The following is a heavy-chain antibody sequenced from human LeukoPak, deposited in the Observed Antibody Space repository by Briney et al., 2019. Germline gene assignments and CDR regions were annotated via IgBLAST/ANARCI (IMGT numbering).Heavy chain of an antibody. CDR1: GGSISSYY. D-gene: IGHD3-22*01. CDR3: ARLDYYDSSGHIDY. V-gene: IGHV4-59*08. J-gene: IGHJ4*02. Sequence: SETLSLTCTVSGGSISSYYWSWIRQPPGKGLEWIGYIYYSGSTNSNPSLKSRVTISVDTSKNQFSLKLSSVTAAGTAVYYCARLDYYDSSGHIDYWGQGTLVTVSS. CDR2: IYYSGST.